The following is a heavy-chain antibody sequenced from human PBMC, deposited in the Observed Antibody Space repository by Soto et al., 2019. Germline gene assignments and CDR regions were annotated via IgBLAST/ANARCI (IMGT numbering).Heavy chain of an antibody. D-gene: IGHD2-21*01. Sequence: QITLKESGPTLEKPTQTLTLTCTFSGFSLSTTGVGVGWIRQPPGTALEWLALIYWDDDKRYNPSLKSRLTITKDTSKNQVVLTMTNMDPVDTATYYCVQSRCGGDCLQSYSSHSYYGLDVWGQGTTVTVSS. CDR2: IYWDDDK. CDR3: VQSRCGGDCLQSYSSHSYYGLDV. V-gene: IGHV2-5*02. CDR1: GFSLSTTGVG. J-gene: IGHJ6*02.